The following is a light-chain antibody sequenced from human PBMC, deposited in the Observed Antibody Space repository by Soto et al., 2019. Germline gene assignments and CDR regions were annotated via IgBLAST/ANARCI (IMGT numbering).Light chain of an antibody. J-gene: IGKJ1*01. CDR3: QQYNSYSWT. Sequence: DIQMTQSPSFLSASVGDKVTITGRATESVSKWLAWYQEKPGNPPRPLIYDASTLESGVPSRFSGSGSGTEFTLTISSLQADDFAIYYCQQYNSYSWTFGQVTK. CDR2: DAS. V-gene: IGKV1-5*01. CDR1: ESVSKW.